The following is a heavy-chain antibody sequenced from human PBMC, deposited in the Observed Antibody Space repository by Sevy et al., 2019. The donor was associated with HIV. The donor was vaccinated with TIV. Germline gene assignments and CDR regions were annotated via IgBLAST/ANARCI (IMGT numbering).Heavy chain of an antibody. CDR1: GFTVSSND. V-gene: IGHV3-53*01. J-gene: IGHJ6*02. CDR2: IYSGGTT. Sequence: GGSQRLSCAISGFTVSSNDMNWVRQAPGKGLEWVSIIYSGGTTYYADSVKGRFSISRDNSKNTLYLHMNSLRDEDTALYYCARHRGAAAGLFVRMDVWGQGTTVTVSS. D-gene: IGHD6-25*01. CDR3: ARHRGAAAGLFVRMDV.